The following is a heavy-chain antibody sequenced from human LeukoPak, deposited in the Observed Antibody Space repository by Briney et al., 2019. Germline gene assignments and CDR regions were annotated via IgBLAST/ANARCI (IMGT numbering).Heavy chain of an antibody. CDR3: ARVQEGCGGDCSPNYYYFYMDV. CDR2: SSGTGKTI. CDR1: GFTFSDYY. Sequence: GGSLRLSCATSGFTFSDYYITWIRQAPGKGLEWISFSSGTGKTIFYADSVKGRFTVSGDNAKNSLSLQMTSLRVEDTAVYYCARVQEGCGGDCSPNYYYFYMDVWGKGTTVTVSS. V-gene: IGHV3-11*04. J-gene: IGHJ6*03. D-gene: IGHD2-21*02.